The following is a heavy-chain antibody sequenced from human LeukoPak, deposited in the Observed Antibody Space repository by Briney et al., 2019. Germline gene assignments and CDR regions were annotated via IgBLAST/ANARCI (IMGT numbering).Heavy chain of an antibody. CDR1: GYTLTELS. V-gene: IGHV1-24*01. Sequence: GASVKVSCKVSGYTLTELSMHWVRQAPGKGLEWMGGFDPEDGETIYAQKFQGRVTMTEDTSTDTAYMELSSLRSEGTAVYYCLMVAAAGTNAFDIWGQGTMVTVSS. CDR3: LMVAAAGTNAFDI. CDR2: FDPEDGET. J-gene: IGHJ3*02. D-gene: IGHD6-13*01.